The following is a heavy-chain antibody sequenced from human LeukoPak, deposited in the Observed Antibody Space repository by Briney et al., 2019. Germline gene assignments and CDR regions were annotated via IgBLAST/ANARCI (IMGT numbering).Heavy chain of an antibody. CDR3: ASNVDTVNWFDP. J-gene: IGHJ5*02. D-gene: IGHD5-18*01. CDR1: GYTFTSYG. Sequence: ASVKVSCKASGYTFTSYGISWVRQAPGQGLEWMGGIIPIFGTANYAQKFQGRVTITADESTSTAYMELSSLRSEDTAVYYCASNVDTVNWFDPWGQGTLVTVSS. CDR2: IIPIFGTA. V-gene: IGHV1-69*13.